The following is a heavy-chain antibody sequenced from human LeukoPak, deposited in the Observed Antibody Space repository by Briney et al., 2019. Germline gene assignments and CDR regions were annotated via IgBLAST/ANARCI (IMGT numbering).Heavy chain of an antibody. Sequence: SETLSLTCTVSGGSISSYYWSWIRQPPGEGLEWIGYIYYSGSTNYNPSLKSRVTISVDTSKNQFSLKLSSVTAADTAMYYCALDSSGYYPPWAFDIWGQGTMVTVSS. CDR1: GGSISSYY. J-gene: IGHJ3*02. V-gene: IGHV4-59*01. CDR2: IYYSGST. D-gene: IGHD3-22*01. CDR3: ALDSSGYYPPWAFDI.